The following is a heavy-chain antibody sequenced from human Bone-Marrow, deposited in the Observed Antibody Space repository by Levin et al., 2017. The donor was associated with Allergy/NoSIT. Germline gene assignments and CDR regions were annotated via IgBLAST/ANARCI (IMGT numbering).Heavy chain of an antibody. CDR1: GGSISSYY. D-gene: IGHD6-13*01. J-gene: IGHJ4*02. CDR2: IYYSGST. Sequence: ESLKISCTVSGGSISSYYWSWIRQPPGKGLEWIGYIYYSGSTNYNPSLKSRVTISVDTSKNQFSLKLSSVTAADTAVYYCARMDIAAAGTRFDYWGQGTLVTVSS. V-gene: IGHV4-59*01. CDR3: ARMDIAAAGTRFDY.